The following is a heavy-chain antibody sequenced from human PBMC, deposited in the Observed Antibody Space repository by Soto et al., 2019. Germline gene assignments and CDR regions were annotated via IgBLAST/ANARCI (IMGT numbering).Heavy chain of an antibody. Sequence: SETLSLTCAVSGGSISSGGYSWSWIRQPPGKGLEWIGYIYHSGSTYYNPSLKSRVTISVDRSKNQFSLKLSSVTAADTAVYYCARKATTTLGGPIDYWGRGTLVTVSS. V-gene: IGHV4-30-2*01. CDR2: IYHSGST. D-gene: IGHD4-4*01. CDR3: ARKATTTLGGPIDY. J-gene: IGHJ4*02. CDR1: GGSISSGGYS.